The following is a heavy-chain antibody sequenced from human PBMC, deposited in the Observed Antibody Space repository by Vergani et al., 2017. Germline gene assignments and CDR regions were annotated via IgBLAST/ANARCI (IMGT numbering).Heavy chain of an antibody. CDR2: INHSAST. CDR3: ARRAPRGYCSGGSCSRYYYYMDV. CDR1: GGSFSGYY. D-gene: IGHD2-15*01. Sequence: QVQLQQWGAGLLKPSETLSLTCAVYGGSFSGYYWSWIRQPPGKGLDWIGEINHSASTNYNPSLKSRVTISVDTSKNQFSLKLSSVTAADTAVYYCARRAPRGYCSGGSCSRYYYYMDVWGKGTTVTVSS. J-gene: IGHJ6*03. V-gene: IGHV4-34*01.